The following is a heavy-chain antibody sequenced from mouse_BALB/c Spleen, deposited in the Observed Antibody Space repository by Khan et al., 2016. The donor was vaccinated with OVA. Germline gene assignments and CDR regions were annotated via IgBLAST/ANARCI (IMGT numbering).Heavy chain of an antibody. CDR3: TRHRGYYGCNPYLDY. V-gene: IGHV5-6-4*01. CDR1: GFSFSTYS. J-gene: IGHJ2*01. CDR2: ISSGGSYT. D-gene: IGHD1-1*01. Sequence: EVELVESGGDLVRPGGSLKLSCAASGFSFSTYSMSWVRQTPEKKLVWVATISSGGSYTYSPASVKGRFTISRDNAKNTLYLQMSSLKSEDTAMYDCTRHRGYYGCNPYLDYWGQGTTLTVSS.